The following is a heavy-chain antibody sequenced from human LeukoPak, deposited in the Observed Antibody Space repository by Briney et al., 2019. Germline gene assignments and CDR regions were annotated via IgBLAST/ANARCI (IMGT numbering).Heavy chain of an antibody. J-gene: IGHJ3*02. V-gene: IGHV3-23*01. Sequence: GGSLRLSCAASGFTFSSYAMSWVRQAPGKGLEWVSTISGSGGSTYHADSVKGRFTISRDNSKNTLYLQMNSLRAEDTAVYYCAKGPYYYDSSAYHYGAFDIWGQETVVTVSS. CDR1: GFTFSSYA. CDR2: ISGSGGST. CDR3: AKGPYYYDSSAYHYGAFDI. D-gene: IGHD3-22*01.